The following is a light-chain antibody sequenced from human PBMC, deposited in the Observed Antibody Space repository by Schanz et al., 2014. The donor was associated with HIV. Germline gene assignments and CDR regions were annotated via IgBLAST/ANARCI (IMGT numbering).Light chain of an antibody. CDR1: QSVSSSY. Sequence: EIVLTQSPGTLSLSPGERATLSCRASQSVSSSYLAWYQQKPGQAPRLLIYGASNRATGIPDRFSGSGSGTDFTLTISRLEPEDFAVYYCQQYGSSPRLTFGGGTTVEIK. CDR3: QQYGSSPRLT. CDR2: GAS. V-gene: IGKV3-20*01. J-gene: IGKJ4*01.